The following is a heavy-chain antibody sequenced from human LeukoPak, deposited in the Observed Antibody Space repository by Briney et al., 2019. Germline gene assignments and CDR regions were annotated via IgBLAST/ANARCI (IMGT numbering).Heavy chain of an antibody. Sequence: GASVKVSCKASGYTFTSYDNNGVRQATGQGREWMGWMNPNSGNTGYAQKFQGRVTITRNTSISTAYMELSSLRSEDTAVYYCARDPPDTAMVGDFFDYWGQGTLVTVSS. D-gene: IGHD5-18*01. CDR3: ARDPPDTAMVGDFFDY. V-gene: IGHV1-8*03. J-gene: IGHJ4*02. CDR2: MNPNSGNT. CDR1: GYTFTSYD.